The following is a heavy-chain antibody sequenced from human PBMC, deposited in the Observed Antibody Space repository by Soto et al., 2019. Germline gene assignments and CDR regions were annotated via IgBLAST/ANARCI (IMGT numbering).Heavy chain of an antibody. J-gene: IGHJ4*02. CDR1: GDTFSSYT. CDR3: ARTKYSSSWYDNY. Sequence: QVQLVQSGAEVKKPGSSVKVSCKASGDTFSSYTISWVRQAPGQGLEWMGRIIPILGIANYAQKFQGRVTITADKSTSTAYMELSSLRSEDTAVYYCARTKYSSSWYDNYWGQGTLVTVSS. CDR2: IIPILGIA. V-gene: IGHV1-69*02. D-gene: IGHD6-13*01.